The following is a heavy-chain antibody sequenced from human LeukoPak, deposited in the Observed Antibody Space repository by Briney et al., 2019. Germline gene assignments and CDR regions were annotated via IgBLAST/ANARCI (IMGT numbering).Heavy chain of an antibody. CDR2: ISGSGGST. CDR3: AMQRAYLDILTAFDY. Sequence: GGSLRLSCAASGFTFSSYAMSWVRQAPGKGLEWVSAISGSGGSTYYADPVKGRFTISRDNSKNTLYLQMNSLRAEDTAVYYCAMQRAYLDILTAFDYWGQGTLVTVSS. D-gene: IGHD3-9*01. CDR1: GFTFSSYA. J-gene: IGHJ4*02. V-gene: IGHV3-23*01.